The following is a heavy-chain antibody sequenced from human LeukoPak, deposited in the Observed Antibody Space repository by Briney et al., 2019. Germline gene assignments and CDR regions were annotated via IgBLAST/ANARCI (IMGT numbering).Heavy chain of an antibody. V-gene: IGHV4-61*01. CDR2: IYYSGST. D-gene: IGHD3-22*01. J-gene: IGHJ4*02. CDR3: ARRGGIDSSGYYWRN. CDR1: GGSVSSGSYY. Sequence: KPSETLSLTCTVSGGSVSSGSYYWSWIRQPPGKGLEWIGYIYYSGSTNYNPSLKSRVTISVDTSKNQFSLKLSSVTAADTAVYYCARRGGIDSSGYYWRNWGQGTLVTVSS.